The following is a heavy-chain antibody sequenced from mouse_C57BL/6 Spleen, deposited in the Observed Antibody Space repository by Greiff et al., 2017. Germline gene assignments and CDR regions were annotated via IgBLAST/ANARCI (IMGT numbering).Heavy chain of an antibody. J-gene: IGHJ2*01. V-gene: IGHV1-53*01. D-gene: IGHD2-2*01. CDR3: ARSPGSGDGYDKGD. CDR2: INPSNGGT. Sequence: VQLQQPGAELVKPGASVKLSCKASGYTFTSYWMHWVKQRPGQGLEWIGYINPSNGGTNYTEKFKSKATLTVDKSSSTAYMQLSSLTSEDSAVYYCARSPGSGDGYDKGDWGQGTTLTVSS. CDR1: GYTFTSYW.